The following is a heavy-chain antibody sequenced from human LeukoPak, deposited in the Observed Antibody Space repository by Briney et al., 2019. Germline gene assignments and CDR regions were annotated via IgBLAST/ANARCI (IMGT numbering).Heavy chain of an antibody. Sequence: SETLSLTRTVSGGSISSYYWSWIRQPPGKGLEWIGSIYHSGSTYYNPSLKSRVTISVDTSKNQFSLKLNSVTAADTAVYYCARDLRDYYGSGSYSKVFDYWGQGTLVTVSS. V-gene: IGHV4-38-2*02. J-gene: IGHJ4*02. D-gene: IGHD3-10*01. CDR2: IYHSGST. CDR1: GGSISSYY. CDR3: ARDLRDYYGSGSYSKVFDY.